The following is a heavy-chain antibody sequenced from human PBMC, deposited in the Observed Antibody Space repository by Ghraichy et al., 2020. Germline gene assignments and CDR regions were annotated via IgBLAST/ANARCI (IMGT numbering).Heavy chain of an antibody. CDR1: GYSFTSYD. CDR3: ARSSVLVRGAKGRYFHL. CDR2: MNPNSGNT. V-gene: IGHV1-8*03. Sequence: ASVKVSCRASGYSFTSYDINWVRQTTGQGLEWMAWMNPNSGNTGYAQKFQDRVTITRDTSIETAYMELNRLRSEDTAVYYCARSSVLVRGAKGRYFHLWGRGTLVTVSS. D-gene: IGHD3-10*01. J-gene: IGHJ2*01.